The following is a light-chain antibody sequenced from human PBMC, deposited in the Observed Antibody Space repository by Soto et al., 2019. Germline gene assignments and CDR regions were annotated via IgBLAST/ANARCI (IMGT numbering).Light chain of an antibody. CDR1: SSDVGGYNY. Sequence: QSALTQPASVSGSPGQSISISCTGTSSDVGGYNYVSWHQQHPGKAPKLMIYEVSDRPSGVSNRFSGSKSGNTASLTISGLQAEDEADYYCSSYTSNSTSVIFGGGTKVTVL. CDR2: EVS. V-gene: IGLV2-14*01. CDR3: SSYTSNSTSVI. J-gene: IGLJ2*01.